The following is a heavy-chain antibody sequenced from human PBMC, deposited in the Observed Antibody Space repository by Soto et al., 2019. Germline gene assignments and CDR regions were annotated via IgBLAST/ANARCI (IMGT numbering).Heavy chain of an antibody. CDR2: ILPFFGTA. J-gene: IGHJ3*01. CDR1: GGTFRTES. Sequence: QVHLVQSGAEVKKPGSSVKVSCKYSGGTFRTESINWVRQAPGQGLEWMGGILPFFGTADYAPRLQGRVTITADGATTTAYMELSSLTSQDTDVYFCARGHEYGGNSDACDVLGQGTMVTVSS. D-gene: IGHD4-17*01. CDR3: ARGHEYGGNSDACDV. V-gene: IGHV1-69*13.